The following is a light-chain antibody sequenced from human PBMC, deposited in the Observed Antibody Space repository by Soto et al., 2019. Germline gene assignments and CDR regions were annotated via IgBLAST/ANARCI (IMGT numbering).Light chain of an antibody. CDR1: QSVSSY. V-gene: IGKV3-20*01. Sequence: EIVLTQSPATLSLSPGERATLSCRASQSVSSYLAWYQQKPGLAPRLLLYGASSRATGIPDRFSGSGSGTDLTLTISRLEPEDFAVYYCQEYGGSAGTFGQGTKVDIK. CDR3: QEYGGSAGT. CDR2: GAS. J-gene: IGKJ1*01.